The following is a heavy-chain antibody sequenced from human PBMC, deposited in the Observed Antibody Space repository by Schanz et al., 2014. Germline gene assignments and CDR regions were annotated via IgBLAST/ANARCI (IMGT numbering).Heavy chain of an antibody. CDR2: ISRSSSSI. V-gene: IGHV3-21*01. CDR3: TRDRGALINHNDALDL. Sequence: EVQLVESGGGLAQPGGSLRLSCAASGFSFSTYAMNWVRQAPGKGLEWVSSISRSSSSIYYADSVKGRFTISRDNAKNSLYLQMHSLRAEDTAVYYCTRDRGALINHNDALDLWGQGTMVSVSS. J-gene: IGHJ3*01. CDR1: GFSFSTYA. D-gene: IGHD3-16*01.